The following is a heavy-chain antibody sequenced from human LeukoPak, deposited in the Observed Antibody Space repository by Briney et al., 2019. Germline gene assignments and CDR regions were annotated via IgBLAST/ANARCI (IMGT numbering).Heavy chain of an antibody. D-gene: IGHD1-26*01. V-gene: IGHV3-64*02. CDR3: ARPNNIVGATYFDY. CDR2: ISSDGGST. CDR1: GFTFSTYA. J-gene: IGHJ4*02. Sequence: GGSLRLSCAASGFTFSTYAMHWVRQAPGKGLEYISSISSDGGSTYYADSVKGRFIISRDNSKNTLYLQMGRLRAEDMAVYYCARPNNIVGATYFDYWGQGTLVTVSS.